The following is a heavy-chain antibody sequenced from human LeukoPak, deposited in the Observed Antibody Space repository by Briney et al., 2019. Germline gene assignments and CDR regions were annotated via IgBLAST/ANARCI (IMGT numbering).Heavy chain of an antibody. CDR3: AREQTYGDYGNWFDP. CDR2: ISSRSSYI. V-gene: IGHV3-21*01. J-gene: IGHJ5*02. D-gene: IGHD4-17*01. CDR1: GFIFSSYS. Sequence: GGSLRLSCAASGFIFSSYSMNWVRQAPGKGLEWVSSISSRSSYINYADSVKGRFAISRDNAKNSLYLQMNSLRAEDTAVYYCAREQTYGDYGNWFDPWGQGTLVTVSS.